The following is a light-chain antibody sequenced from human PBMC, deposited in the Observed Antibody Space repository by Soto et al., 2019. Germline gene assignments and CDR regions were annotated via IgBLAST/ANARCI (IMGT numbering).Light chain of an antibody. CDR3: QQYGSSPIT. CDR1: QSVGSNY. Sequence: EAVLPLSPGTPSFSPGEPATFSCSTSQSVGSNYLAWYQQKPGQAPRILIFGASGRATGIPDRFSGSGSGTDFTLTISRLEPEDFAVYYCQQYGSSPITFGQGTRLEIK. CDR2: GAS. J-gene: IGKJ5*01. V-gene: IGKV3-20*01.